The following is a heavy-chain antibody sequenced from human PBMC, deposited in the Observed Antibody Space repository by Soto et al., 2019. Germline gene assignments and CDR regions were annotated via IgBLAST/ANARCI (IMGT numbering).Heavy chain of an antibody. V-gene: IGHV1-69*13. Sequence: SVKVSCKASGGTFSSYAISWVRQAPGQGLEWMGGIIPIFGTANYAQKFQGRVTITADESTSTAYMELSSLRSEDTAVYYCASPPFGSGSYYKRDYYYYGMDVWGQGTTVTVSS. CDR1: GGTFSSYA. J-gene: IGHJ6*02. D-gene: IGHD3-10*01. CDR3: ASPPFGSGSYYKRDYYYYGMDV. CDR2: IIPIFGTA.